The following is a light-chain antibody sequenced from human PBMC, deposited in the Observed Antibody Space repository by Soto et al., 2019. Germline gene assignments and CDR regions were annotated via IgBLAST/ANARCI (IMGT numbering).Light chain of an antibody. CDR3: QSYDISLNGWV. V-gene: IGLV1-40*01. Sequence: QSVLTQPPSVSGAPGQRVTISCTGTSSNIGTGYAVHWYQQFPGTAPKLLIFGDSNRPSGVPDRFSGSKSGTSASLAITGLQAEDEADYYCQSYDISLNGWVFGGGTKLTVL. CDR2: GDS. J-gene: IGLJ3*02. CDR1: SSNIGTGYA.